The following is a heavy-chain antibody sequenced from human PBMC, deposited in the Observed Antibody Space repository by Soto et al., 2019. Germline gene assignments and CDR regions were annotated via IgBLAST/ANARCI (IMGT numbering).Heavy chain of an antibody. CDR1: GYTFTGYY. CDR3: ARVLIDSSGWYYFDY. V-gene: IGHV1-2*04. J-gene: IGHJ4*02. CDR2: INPNSGGT. D-gene: IGHD6-19*01. Sequence: GASVKLSCKASGYTFTGYYMHWVRQAPGQGLEWMGWINPNSGGTNYAQKFQGWVTMTRDTSISTAYMELSRLRSDDTAVYYCARVLIDSSGWYYFDYSGQGTLVTVSS.